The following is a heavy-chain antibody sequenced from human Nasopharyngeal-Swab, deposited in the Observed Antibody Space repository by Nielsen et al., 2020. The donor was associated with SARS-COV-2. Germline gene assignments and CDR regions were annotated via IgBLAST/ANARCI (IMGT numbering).Heavy chain of an antibody. Sequence: LSLTCAASGFTFSSYGMHWVRQAPGKGLEWVAVISYDGSNKYYADSVKGRFTISRDNSKNTLYLQMNSLRAEDTAVYYCARSMVRGVKGPFDPWGQGTLVTVSS. CDR3: ARSMVRGVKGPFDP. V-gene: IGHV3-30*03. J-gene: IGHJ5*02. D-gene: IGHD3-10*01. CDR1: GFTFSSYG. CDR2: ISYDGSNK.